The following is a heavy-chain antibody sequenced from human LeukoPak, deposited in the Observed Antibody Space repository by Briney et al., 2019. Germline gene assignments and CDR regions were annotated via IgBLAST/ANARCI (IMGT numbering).Heavy chain of an antibody. V-gene: IGHV1-2*02. D-gene: IGHD1-26*01. Sequence: GASVKVSCKASGYTFSGYYMHWVRQAPGQGLEWMGWIYPNSGDTKYAQKFQGRVTVTRDTSISTAFMEVSRLTSDDTAVYYCARSGSDAFDIWGQGTMVTVFS. CDR2: IYPNSGDT. CDR1: GYTFSGYY. CDR3: ARSGSDAFDI. J-gene: IGHJ3*02.